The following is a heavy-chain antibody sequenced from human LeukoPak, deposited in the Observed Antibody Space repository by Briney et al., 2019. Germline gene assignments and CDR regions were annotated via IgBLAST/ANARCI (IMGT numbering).Heavy chain of an antibody. CDR2: IYHSGST. CDR3: ARADYSSTWSHDYYYMDV. D-gene: IGHD6-13*01. V-gene: IGHV4-38-2*02. J-gene: IGHJ6*03. Sequence: SETLSLTCTVSGYSISSGYYWGWIRQPPGKGLEWIGGIYHSGSTYYNPSLKSRVTISVDTSKNQFSLKLSSVTAADTAVYYCARADYSSTWSHDYYYMDVWGKGTTVTVSS. CDR1: GYSISSGYY.